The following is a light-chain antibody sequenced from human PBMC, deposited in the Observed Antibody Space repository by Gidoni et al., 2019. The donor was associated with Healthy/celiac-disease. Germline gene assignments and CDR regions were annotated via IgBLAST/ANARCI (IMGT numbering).Light chain of an antibody. CDR2: DAS. V-gene: IGKV3-11*01. CDR3: QQRSNWLFT. J-gene: IGKJ3*01. Sequence: IVFNKSPATLSLSPGERATLSCRASQSVSIYLAWYQQKPGQAPRLLIYDASNRATGIPARFSGSGSGTDFTLTISSLEPEDFAVYYCQQRSNWLFTFGPGTKVDIK. CDR1: QSVSIY.